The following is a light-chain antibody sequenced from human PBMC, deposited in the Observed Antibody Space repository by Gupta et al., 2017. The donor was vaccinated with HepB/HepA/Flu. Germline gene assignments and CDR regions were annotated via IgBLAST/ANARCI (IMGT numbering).Light chain of an antibody. CDR1: RGINVATYR. J-gene: IGLJ3*02. CDR3: MVWHSSTLV. CDR2: YKSDSDR. V-gene: IGLV5-45*02. Sequence: AVLTQPSPLAASHGTSASLTSTLRRGINVATYRIYWYHQKQGSPPQYLLRYKSDSDRQQGSGVPGRFSGFNDSSANAGILLISGLQAEDEADYYCMVWHSSTLVFGGGTRLTVL.